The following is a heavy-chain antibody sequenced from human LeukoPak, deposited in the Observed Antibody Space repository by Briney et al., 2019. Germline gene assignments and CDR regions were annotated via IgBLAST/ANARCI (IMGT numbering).Heavy chain of an antibody. CDR1: GFTFSDHY. J-gene: IGHJ3*01. CDR3: VRGYHSFDV. Sequence: PGGSLRLSCAVSGFTFSDHYMDWVRQAPGKGLEWVGRTRNKANSYTTVYAASAKGRFIFSRDESNNLVYLQMNSLKTEDTAVYYCVRGYHSFDVWGQGTMVTVSS. D-gene: IGHD2-2*01. V-gene: IGHV3-72*01. CDR2: TRNKANSYTT.